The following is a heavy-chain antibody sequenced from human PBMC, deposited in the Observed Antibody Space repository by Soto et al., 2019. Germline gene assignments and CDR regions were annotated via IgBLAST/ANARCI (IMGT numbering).Heavy chain of an antibody. CDR1: SGSFSGYY. J-gene: IGHJ4*02. D-gene: IGHD3-16*01. Sequence: QVQLQQWGAGLLKPSETLSLTCAVYSGSFSGYYWAWIRQPPGKGLEWIGEIYQGLSIVYNPSLESRATISGDSSKNQFSLELTSVTAADTGVHYCARHGGYYFDYWGQGTLVTVSS. CDR3: ARHGGYYFDY. V-gene: IGHV4-34*01. CDR2: IYQGLSI.